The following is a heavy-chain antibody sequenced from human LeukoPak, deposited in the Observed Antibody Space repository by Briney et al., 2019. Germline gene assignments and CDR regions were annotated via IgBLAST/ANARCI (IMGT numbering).Heavy chain of an antibody. J-gene: IGHJ4*02. V-gene: IGHV4-39*01. Sequence: PSEALSLTFTVSGVSIISSNYYWGWFRQPPGKSLEWIASVFYTGSTRHNPSLKSRVTISIDTSKNEFSLNLSSVTAEDTAVYYCARRLGSSADGILKYYFDYWGQGTLVTVSS. D-gene: IGHD6-13*01. CDR2: VFYTGST. CDR1: GVSIISSNYY. CDR3: ARRLGSSADGILKYYFDY.